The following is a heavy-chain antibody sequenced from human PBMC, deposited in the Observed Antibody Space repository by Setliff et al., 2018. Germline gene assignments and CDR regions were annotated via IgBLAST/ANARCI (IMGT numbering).Heavy chain of an antibody. V-gene: IGHV1-46*01. D-gene: IGHD2-15*01. Sequence: ASGKVSCKASGYTFTSYYMHWVRQAPGQGLEWMGIINPSGGSTSYAQKFQGRVTMTRDTSTSTVYMELSSLRSEDTAVYYCAREGYCSGGSSHRCVYYGMDVWGRGTLVTVSS. J-gene: IGHJ6*02. CDR3: AREGYCSGGSSHRCVYYGMDV. CDR2: INPSGGST. CDR1: GYTFTSYY.